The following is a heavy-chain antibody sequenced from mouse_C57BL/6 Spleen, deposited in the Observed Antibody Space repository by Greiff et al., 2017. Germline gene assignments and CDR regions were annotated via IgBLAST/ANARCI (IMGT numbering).Heavy chain of an antibody. D-gene: IGHD1-2*01. CDR2: INPGSGGT. CDR1: GYAFTNYL. V-gene: IGHV1-54*01. CDR3: ARSGRRTACWYFDV. J-gene: IGHJ1*03. Sequence: VQLQQSGAELVRPGTSVKVSCKASGYAFTNYLIEWVKQRPGQGLEWIGVINPGSGGTNYNEKFKGKATLTADKSSSTAYMQLSSLTSEDSAVYFWARSGRRTACWYFDVWGTGTTGTVSS.